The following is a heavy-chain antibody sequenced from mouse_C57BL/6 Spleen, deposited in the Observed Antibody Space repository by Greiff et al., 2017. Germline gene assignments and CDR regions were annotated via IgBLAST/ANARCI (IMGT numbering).Heavy chain of an antibody. Sequence: QVQLQQSGAELVRPGASVTLSCKASGYTFTDYEMHWVKQTPVHGLEWIGAIDPETGGTAYTQKFKGKAILTADKSSSTAYMELRSLTSEDSAVYDCTRWGYYGSSYVDYWGQGTTLTVSS. V-gene: IGHV1-15*01. D-gene: IGHD1-1*01. CDR2: IDPETGGT. CDR3: TRWGYYGSSYVDY. CDR1: GYTFTDYE. J-gene: IGHJ2*01.